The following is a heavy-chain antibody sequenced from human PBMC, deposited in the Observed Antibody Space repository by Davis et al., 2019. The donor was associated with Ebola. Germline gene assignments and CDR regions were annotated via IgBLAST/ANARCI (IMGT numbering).Heavy chain of an antibody. CDR2: ISAYNGNT. Sequence: ASVKVSCKASGGTFSSYTISWVRQAPGQGLEWMGWISAYNGNTNYAQKLQGRVTMTTDTSTSTAYMELRSLRSDDTAVYYCARDRVAAPWDYWGQGTLVTVSS. D-gene: IGHD2-15*01. CDR1: GGTFSSYT. J-gene: IGHJ4*02. V-gene: IGHV1-18*01. CDR3: ARDRVAAPWDY.